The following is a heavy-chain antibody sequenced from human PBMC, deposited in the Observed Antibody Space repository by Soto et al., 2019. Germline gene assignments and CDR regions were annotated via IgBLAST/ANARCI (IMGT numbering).Heavy chain of an antibody. CDR2: INPNSGGT. Sequence: GASVKVSCKASGYTFTGYYMHWVRQAPGQGLEWMGWINPNSGGTNYAQKFQGWVTMTRDTSISTAYMELSRLRSDDTAVYYCARGGSLWFGELSAYYYGMAVCGQGTTVTV. D-gene: IGHD3-10*01. V-gene: IGHV1-2*04. J-gene: IGHJ6*02. CDR1: GYTFTGYY. CDR3: ARGGSLWFGELSAYYYGMAV.